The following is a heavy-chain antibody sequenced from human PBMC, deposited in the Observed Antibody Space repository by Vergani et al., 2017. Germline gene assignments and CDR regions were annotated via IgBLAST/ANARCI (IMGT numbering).Heavy chain of an antibody. CDR2: FDPEDGET. J-gene: IGHJ2*01. CDR1: GYTLTELS. CDR3: ASRERIEWYFDL. V-gene: IGHV1-24*01. D-gene: IGHD1-1*01. Sequence: QVQLVQSGAEVKKPGASVKVSCKVSGYTLTELSMHWVRQAPGKGLEWMGGFDPEDGETIYAQKFQGKVTMTEDTSTDTAYMELSSLGSEDTAVYYCASRERIEWYFDLWGRGTLVTVSS.